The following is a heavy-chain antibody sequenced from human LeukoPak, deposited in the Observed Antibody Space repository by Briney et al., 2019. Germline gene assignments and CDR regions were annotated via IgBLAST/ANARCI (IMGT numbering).Heavy chain of an antibody. CDR1: GGSISSHY. V-gene: IGHV4-59*11. J-gene: IGHJ4*02. D-gene: IGHD1-20*01. Sequence: SSQTLSLTCTVSGGSISSHYWSWIRQPPGKGLEWIGYIYYSGSTNYNPSLKSRVTISVDTSKNQFSLKLSSVTAADTAVYYCARDRGNWNDPRGFDYWGQGTLVTVSS. CDR3: ARDRGNWNDPRGFDY. CDR2: IYYSGST.